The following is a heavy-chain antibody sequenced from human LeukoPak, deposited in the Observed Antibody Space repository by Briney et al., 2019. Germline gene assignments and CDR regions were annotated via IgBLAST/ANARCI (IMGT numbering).Heavy chain of an antibody. CDR3: ARTIYYGSGKEYYYGMDV. V-gene: IGHV1-46*01. CDR1: GYTFTSYY. CDR2: INPSGGST. J-gene: IGHJ6*02. D-gene: IGHD3-10*01. Sequence: ASVKVSCKASGYTFTSYYMHWVRQAPGQGLEWMGIINPSGGSTSYAQKFQGRVTMTRNTSISTAYMELSSLRSEDTAVYYCARTIYYGSGKEYYYGMDVWGQGTTVTVSS.